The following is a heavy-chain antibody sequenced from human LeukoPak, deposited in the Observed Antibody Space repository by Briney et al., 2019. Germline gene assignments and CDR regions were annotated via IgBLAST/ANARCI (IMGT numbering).Heavy chain of an antibody. Sequence: PSETLSLTCAVYGGSFSGYYWSWIRQPPGKGLEWIGEINHSGSINYNPSLKSRVTISVDTSKNQFSLKLSSVTAADTAVYYCARGRNYYDSSGEPFDYWGQGTLVTVSS. D-gene: IGHD3-22*01. CDR3: ARGRNYYDSSGEPFDY. CDR1: GGSFSGYY. V-gene: IGHV4-34*01. J-gene: IGHJ4*02. CDR2: INHSGSI.